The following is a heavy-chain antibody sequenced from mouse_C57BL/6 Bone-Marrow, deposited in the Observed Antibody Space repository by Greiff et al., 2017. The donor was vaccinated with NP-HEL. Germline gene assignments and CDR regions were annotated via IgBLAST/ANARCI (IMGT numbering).Heavy chain of an antibody. D-gene: IGHD1-1*01. V-gene: IGHV3-8*01. Sequence: EVQLQQSGPGLAKPSQTLSLTCSVTGYSITSAYWNWIRKFPGNKLEYMGYISYSGSTYYNPSLKGRISINRDTTKDQYYLQLNSVTTEDTATYDSARDYGSSPLVFDVWGTGTTVTVSS. J-gene: IGHJ1*03. CDR3: ARDYGSSPLVFDV. CDR1: GYSITSAY. CDR2: ISYSGST.